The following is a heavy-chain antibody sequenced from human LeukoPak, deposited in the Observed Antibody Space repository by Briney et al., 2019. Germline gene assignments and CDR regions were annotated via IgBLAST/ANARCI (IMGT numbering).Heavy chain of an antibody. CDR1: GFTFSSYA. V-gene: IGHV3-30*04. D-gene: IGHD3-9*01. CDR2: ISYDGSNK. CDR3: AREGLRYFDWLPRIQFLNWFDP. Sequence: GGSLRLSCAASGFTFSSYAMHWVRQAPGKGLEWVAVISYDGSNKYYADSVKGRFTISRDNSKNTLYLQMNSLRAEDTAVYYCAREGLRYFDWLPRIQFLNWFDPWGQGTLVTVSS. J-gene: IGHJ5*02.